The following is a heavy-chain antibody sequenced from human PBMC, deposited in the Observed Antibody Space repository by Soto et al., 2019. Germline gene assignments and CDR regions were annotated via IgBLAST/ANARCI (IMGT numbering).Heavy chain of an antibody. Sequence: GGSLRLSCTATGFTFATYSMNWVRQAPGKGLEWVSAISASSTYIYYGASVQGRFTISRDNSKNSLYLQLNSLRAEDTAVYYCVRGFGQLDHFAFWGQGALVTVSS. D-gene: IGHD6-6*01. CDR1: GFTFATYS. V-gene: IGHV3-21*01. CDR2: ISASSTYI. J-gene: IGHJ4*02. CDR3: VRGFGQLDHFAF.